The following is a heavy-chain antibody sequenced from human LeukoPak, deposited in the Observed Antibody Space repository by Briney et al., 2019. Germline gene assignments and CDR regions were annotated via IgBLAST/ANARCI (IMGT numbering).Heavy chain of an antibody. CDR3: ARTRVGGFDY. CDR1: RFSLRTTGMC. D-gene: IGHD1-26*01. Sequence: SGPTLVNPTQTLTLTCTFSRFSLRTTGMCVSWMRQPPGMAVVWLARIDWYDDKSYSRSLKTRLNISKDTSKNQGVPTMTNMDPVDTATYDCARTRVGGFDYWGQGTLVTVSS. V-gene: IGHV2-70*11. J-gene: IGHJ4*02. CDR2: IDWYDDK.